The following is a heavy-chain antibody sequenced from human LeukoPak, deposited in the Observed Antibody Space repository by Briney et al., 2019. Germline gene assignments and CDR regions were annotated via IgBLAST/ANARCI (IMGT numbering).Heavy chain of an antibody. D-gene: IGHD3-22*01. J-gene: IGHJ4*02. CDR1: GFTFTSYA. CDR3: AKAPITMIVVGDY. V-gene: IGHV3-23*01. Sequence: GGSLTLSWAASGFTFTSYAMSWVRQAPGKVLEWVSAISGSGGSTYYADSVKGRFTISRDNSKNTLYLQMNSLRAEDTAVYYCAKAPITMIVVGDYWGQGTLVTVSS. CDR2: ISGSGGST.